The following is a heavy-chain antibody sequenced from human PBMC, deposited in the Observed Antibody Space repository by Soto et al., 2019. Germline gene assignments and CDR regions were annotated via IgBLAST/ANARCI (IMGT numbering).Heavy chain of an antibody. CDR1: GGTFSSYA. CDR2: IIPIFGTA. CDR3: ARDRAPYSSSWSPTS. D-gene: IGHD6-13*01. V-gene: IGHV1-69*13. Sequence: SVKVSCKASGGTFSSYAISWVRQAPGQGLEWMGGIIPIFGTANYAQKFQGRVTITADESTSTAYTELSGLRSEDTAVYYCARDRAPYSSSWSPTSWGQGTLVTVSS. J-gene: IGHJ4*02.